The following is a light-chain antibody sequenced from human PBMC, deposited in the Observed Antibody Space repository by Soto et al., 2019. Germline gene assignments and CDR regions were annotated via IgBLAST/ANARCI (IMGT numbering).Light chain of an antibody. CDR2: AAS. Sequence: DIQMTQSPSTLSASVGDGVTITCRASQIIGSWLAWYQQKPGKAPKLLIYAASSLVSGVPSRFSGSGSGTDFTLTISSLQPEDVATYYCQKCNSAPFTFGPGTKVDIK. CDR1: QIIGSW. J-gene: IGKJ3*01. CDR3: QKCNSAPFT. V-gene: IGKV1-27*01.